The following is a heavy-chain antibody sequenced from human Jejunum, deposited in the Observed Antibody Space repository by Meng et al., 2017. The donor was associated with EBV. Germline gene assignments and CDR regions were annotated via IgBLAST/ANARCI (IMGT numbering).Heavy chain of an antibody. J-gene: IGHJ4*02. CDR3: TREWGADY. CDR1: GFPFMGQA. D-gene: IGHD3-16*01. V-gene: IGHV3-30-3*01. Sequence: VESGGGLVQAGMSRRPPVASSGFPFMGQARQWVRQAPGKGLKWVALISNDGNNKYYADSVKGRFTISRDNSKNTLYLQMNSLRVDDTALYYCTREWGADYWGQGTLVTVSS. CDR2: ISNDGNNK.